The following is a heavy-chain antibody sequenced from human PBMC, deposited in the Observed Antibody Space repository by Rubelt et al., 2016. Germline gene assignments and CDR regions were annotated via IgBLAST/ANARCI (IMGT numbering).Heavy chain of an antibody. CDR1: GYTFTSYG. V-gene: IGHV1-18*01. J-gene: IGHJ5*02. Sequence: QVQLVQSGAEVKKPGASVKVSCKASGYTFTSYGISWVRQAPGQGLEWMGWISAYNGNTNYAQKLQGVVPMTPDTSTSTAYMELRSLRSDDTAVYYCARCYGSGSYGNWFDPWGQGTLVTVSS. CDR2: ISAYNGNT. CDR3: ARCYGSGSYGNWFDP. D-gene: IGHD3-10*01.